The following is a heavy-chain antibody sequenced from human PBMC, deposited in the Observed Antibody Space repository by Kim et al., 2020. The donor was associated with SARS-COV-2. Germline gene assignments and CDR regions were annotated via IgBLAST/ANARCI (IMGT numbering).Heavy chain of an antibody. Sequence: NPSLTSRVTITIDTSQSQFYLNLNSVTAAYTALYYCARHQSGTYYRFDYWGQGTLVTVSS. D-gene: IGHD1-26*01. V-gene: IGHV4-39*01. CDR3: ARHQSGTYYRFDY. J-gene: IGHJ4*02.